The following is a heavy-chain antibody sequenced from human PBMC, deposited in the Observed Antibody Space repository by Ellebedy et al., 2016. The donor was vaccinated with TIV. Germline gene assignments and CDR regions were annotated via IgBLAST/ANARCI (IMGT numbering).Heavy chain of an antibody. CDR2: ISSSSSYI. J-gene: IGHJ4*02. Sequence: GESLKISXAASGFTFSSYSMNWVRQAPGKGLEWVSSISSSSSYIYYADSVKGRFTISRDNAKNSLYLQMNSLRAEDTAVYYCATLGTGGIIDYWGQGTLVTVSS. D-gene: IGHD3-16*01. CDR1: GFTFSSYS. V-gene: IGHV3-21*01. CDR3: ATLGTGGIIDY.